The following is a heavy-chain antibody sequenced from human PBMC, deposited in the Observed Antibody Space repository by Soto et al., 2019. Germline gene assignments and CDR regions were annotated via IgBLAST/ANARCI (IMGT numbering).Heavy chain of an antibody. V-gene: IGHV1-58*01. CDR1: GFTFTSSA. CDR3: AADKGSGSYSRPHYYYYGMDV. Sequence: ASVKVSCKASGFTFTSSAVQWVRQARGQRLEWIGWIVVGSGNTNYAQKFQERVTITRDMSTSTAYMELSSLRSEDTAVYYCAADKGSGSYSRPHYYYYGMDVWGQGTTVTVSS. D-gene: IGHD1-26*01. CDR2: IVVGSGNT. J-gene: IGHJ6*02.